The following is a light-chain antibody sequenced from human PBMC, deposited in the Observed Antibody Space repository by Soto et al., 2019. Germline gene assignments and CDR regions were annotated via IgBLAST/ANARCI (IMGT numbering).Light chain of an antibody. J-gene: IGKJ2*01. CDR1: LSISSY. CDR2: QAS. CDR3: QQYNTHPFT. Sequence: DIQMTQSPTFLSASVGDRVTITCRASLSISSYLAWYHQKPGQAPKLLIYQASTLENGVPSRISGSGSGTEFTLTISSLQPDDFATYHCQQYNTHPFTFGKGTKLEI. V-gene: IGKV1-5*03.